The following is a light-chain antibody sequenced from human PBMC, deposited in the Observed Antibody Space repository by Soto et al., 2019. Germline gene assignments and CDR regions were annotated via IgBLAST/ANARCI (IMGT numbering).Light chain of an antibody. J-gene: IGKJ4*01. CDR2: GAP. Sequence: IVMTQSPATLSVSPGERATLSCRASQSVGSNLAWYQQTPGQAPRLLMYGAPTRAAGLPARFSGSGSGTEFPLTLRSLQSEDFAVYYCQQYNNWPLTFGGGTKVEIK. V-gene: IGKV3-15*01. CDR3: QQYNNWPLT. CDR1: QSVGSN.